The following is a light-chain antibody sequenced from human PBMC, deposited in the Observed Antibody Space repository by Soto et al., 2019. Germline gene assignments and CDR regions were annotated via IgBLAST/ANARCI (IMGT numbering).Light chain of an antibody. J-gene: IGLJ3*02. Sequence: QSALTQPPSASGSPGQSVTISCTGTRSDVGGYNYVSWYQQYPGRAPKLMIYEVTKRPSGVPDRFSGSKSGNTASLTVSGLQAEDEADYYCSSYAASNSFYFVFGGGTKLTVL. CDR2: EVT. V-gene: IGLV2-8*01. CDR1: RSDVGGYNY. CDR3: SSYAASNSFYFV.